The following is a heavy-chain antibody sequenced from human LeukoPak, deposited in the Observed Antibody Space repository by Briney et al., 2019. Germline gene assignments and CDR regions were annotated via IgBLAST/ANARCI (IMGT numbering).Heavy chain of an antibody. V-gene: IGHV3-48*02. J-gene: IGHJ6*02. Sequence: PGGSLRLSCVASRFTFSSYPMNWVRQAPGKGLEWVSYISSSSSTIYYADSVKGRFTISRDNAKNSLFLQMNSLRDEDTAVYYCARGTGSYYYAMDVWGQGTTVTVSS. D-gene: IGHD1-1*01. CDR2: ISSSSSTI. CDR3: ARGTGSYYYAMDV. CDR1: RFTFSSYP.